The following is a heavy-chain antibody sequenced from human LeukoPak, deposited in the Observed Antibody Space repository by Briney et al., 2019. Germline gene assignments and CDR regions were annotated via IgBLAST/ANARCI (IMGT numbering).Heavy chain of an antibody. J-gene: IGHJ4*02. Sequence: GGSLRLSCAASGLTFNNYWMNWVRRAPGKGLEWVANIKQDGSEKKYVDSVKGRFTISRDNAKKSLYLQMNSLRAEDTAVYYCARGKYDSSGYPLLGFDYWGQGTLVTVSS. CDR1: GLTFNNYW. CDR3: ARGKYDSSGYPLLGFDY. CDR2: IKQDGSEK. D-gene: IGHD3-22*01. V-gene: IGHV3-7*01.